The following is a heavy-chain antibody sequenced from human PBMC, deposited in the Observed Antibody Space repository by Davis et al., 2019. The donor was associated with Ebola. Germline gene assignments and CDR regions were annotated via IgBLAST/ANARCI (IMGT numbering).Heavy chain of an antibody. CDR2: MNPNSGNT. D-gene: IGHD5-12*01. CDR3: ARGRKVARMGSWFDS. Sequence: ASVKVSCKASGYTFTNYDVHWVRQGTGQGLEWIGWMNPNSGNTGDGQKFQGRVTLTRNTSISTAYMELSSLTSEDTAVYYCARGRKVARMGSWFDSWGQGTLVTVSS. J-gene: IGHJ5*01. V-gene: IGHV1-8*01. CDR1: GYTFTNYD.